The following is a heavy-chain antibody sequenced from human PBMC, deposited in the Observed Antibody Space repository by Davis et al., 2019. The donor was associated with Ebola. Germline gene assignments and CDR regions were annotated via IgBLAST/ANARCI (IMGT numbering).Heavy chain of an antibody. J-gene: IGHJ6*02. V-gene: IGHV3-53*01. CDR3: AKLGYCSSTSCPNYYYYGMDV. CDR1: GFTVSSNY. D-gene: IGHD2-2*01. CDR2: IYSGGST. Sequence: GGSLRLSCAASGFTVSSNYMSWVRQAPGKGLEWVSVIYSGGSTYYADSVKGRFTISRDNSKNTLYLQMNSLRAEDTAVYYCAKLGYCSSTSCPNYYYYGMDVWGQGTTVTVSS.